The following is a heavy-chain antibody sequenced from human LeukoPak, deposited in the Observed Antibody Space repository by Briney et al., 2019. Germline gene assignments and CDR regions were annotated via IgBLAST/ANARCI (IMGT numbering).Heavy chain of an antibody. J-gene: IGHJ4*02. V-gene: IGHV3-30*02. CDR2: IRYDGSNK. CDR1: GFTFNSYG. CDR3: AKDRGSYFDY. D-gene: IGHD1-26*01. Sequence: PGGSLRLSCAASGFTFNSYGMHWVRQAPGKGLEWVAFIRYDGSNKYYADSVKGRFTISRDNSKNTLYLQMNSLRAEDTAVYYCAKDRGSYFDYWGQGTLVTVSS.